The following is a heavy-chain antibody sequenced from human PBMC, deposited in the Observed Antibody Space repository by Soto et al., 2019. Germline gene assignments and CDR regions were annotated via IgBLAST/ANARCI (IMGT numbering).Heavy chain of an antibody. J-gene: IGHJ4*02. CDR2: FYPGDSDT. D-gene: IGHD3-3*01. V-gene: IGHV5-51*01. CDR1: GYSFTSYW. Sequence: GESLKISCKGSGYSFTSYWIGWVRQMPGKGLEWMGIFYPGDSDTRYSPSFQGQVTISADKSISTAYLRWSSLKASETAMYYCGRHLSGWSSSSPKPDYWGQGTLVTVCS. CDR3: GRHLSGWSSSSPKPDY.